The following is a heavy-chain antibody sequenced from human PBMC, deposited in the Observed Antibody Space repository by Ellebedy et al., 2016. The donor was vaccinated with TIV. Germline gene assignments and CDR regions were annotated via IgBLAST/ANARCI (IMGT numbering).Heavy chain of an antibody. D-gene: IGHD6-13*01. Sequence: AASVKVSCKASGYTFTSYGISWVRQAPGQGLEWMGWISAYNGNTNYAQKLQGRVTITTDTSTSTAYMELRSLRSDDTAVYYWARLKGRSWYVETRGGYYFDYWGQGTLVTVSS. CDR3: ARLKGRSWYVETRGGYYFDY. CDR2: ISAYNGNT. CDR1: GYTFTSYG. V-gene: IGHV1-18*04. J-gene: IGHJ4*02.